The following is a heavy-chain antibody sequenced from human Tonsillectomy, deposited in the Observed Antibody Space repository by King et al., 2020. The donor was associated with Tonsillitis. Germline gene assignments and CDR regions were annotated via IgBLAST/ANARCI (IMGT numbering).Heavy chain of an antibody. D-gene: IGHD3-22*01. Sequence: VQLVESGGGLVQPGRSLRLSCTASGFTFGDYAMSWFRQAPGKGLEWVGFIRSKAYGGTTEYAASVKGRFTISRDDSKSNAYLQMNRLKTEDTAVYYCTREDGPYYYYSSGYYSDAFDIWGQGTMVTVSS. CDR3: TREDGPYYYYSSGYYSDAFDI. CDR1: GFTFGDYA. J-gene: IGHJ3*02. V-gene: IGHV3-49*03. CDR2: IRSKAYGGTT.